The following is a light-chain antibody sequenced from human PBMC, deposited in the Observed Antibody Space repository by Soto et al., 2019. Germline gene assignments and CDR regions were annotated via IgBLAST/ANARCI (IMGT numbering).Light chain of an antibody. Sequence: EIFLTQSPGTLSLSQWEIATLSWRASQSVNSDYLAWFQQKPGQAPRLLIYGATSRATGIPDRFSGSGSGTDFTLTISSLQPEDSAVYYCHQYGRSPATFGQGTKVDIK. CDR1: QSVNSDY. V-gene: IGKV3-20*01. J-gene: IGKJ1*01. CDR3: HQYGRSPAT. CDR2: GAT.